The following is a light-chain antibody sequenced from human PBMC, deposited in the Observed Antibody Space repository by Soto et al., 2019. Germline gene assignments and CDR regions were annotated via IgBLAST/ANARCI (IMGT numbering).Light chain of an antibody. CDR2: GAS. CDR3: QQYNNWPPWT. CDR1: QSVSSN. V-gene: IGKV3-15*01. Sequence: EIVLTQSPVTLSLSAWERATLSCRASQSVSSNLAWYQQKPGQAPRLLIYGASTRATGIPARFSGSGSGTEFTLTISSLQSEDFAVYYCQQYNNWPPWTFGQGTKVDIK. J-gene: IGKJ1*01.